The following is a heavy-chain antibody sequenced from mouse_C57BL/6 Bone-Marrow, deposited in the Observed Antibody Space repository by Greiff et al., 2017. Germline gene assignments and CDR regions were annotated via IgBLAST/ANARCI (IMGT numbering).Heavy chain of an antibody. CDR3: ARCITTVLVDWYFDV. D-gene: IGHD1-1*01. Sequence: QVQLKESGAELVRPGTSVKMSCKASGYTFTNYWIGWAKQRPGHGLEWIGDIYPGGGYTNYNEKFKGKATLTADKSSSTAYMQFSSLTSEDSAIYYCARCITTVLVDWYFDVWGTGTTVTVSS. V-gene: IGHV1-63*01. J-gene: IGHJ1*03. CDR1: GYTFTNYW. CDR2: IYPGGGYT.